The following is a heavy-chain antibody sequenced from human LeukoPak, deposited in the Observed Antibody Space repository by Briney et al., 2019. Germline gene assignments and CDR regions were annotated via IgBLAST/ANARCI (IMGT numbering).Heavy chain of an antibody. CDR1: GFIVSGTY. CDR3: AKTAGGSYFDY. J-gene: IGHJ4*02. Sequence: GGSLRLSCAASGFIVSGTYMTWVRQAPGKGLECVSIIYSGGDTYYTDSVKGRFSVSRDNSKNTLYLQMNSLRVDDTAVYYCAKTAGGSYFDYWGQGTLVTVSS. CDR2: IYSGGDT. V-gene: IGHV3-53*01. D-gene: IGHD2-15*01.